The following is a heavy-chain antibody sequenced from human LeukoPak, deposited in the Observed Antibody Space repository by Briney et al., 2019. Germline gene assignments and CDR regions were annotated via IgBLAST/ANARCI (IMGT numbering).Heavy chain of an antibody. CDR2: INAYNGKT. CDR1: GYTFSNYA. J-gene: IGHJ4*02. D-gene: IGHD3-10*01. V-gene: IGHV1-18*01. CDR3: ARVVERILNF. Sequence: ASVKVSCKASGYTFSNYAIGWVRQAPGQGLEWMGWINAYNGKTNYAQKLQGRVTMTTDTSTSTAYMELRSLRSDDTAVYFCARVVERILNFWGQGTLVTVSS.